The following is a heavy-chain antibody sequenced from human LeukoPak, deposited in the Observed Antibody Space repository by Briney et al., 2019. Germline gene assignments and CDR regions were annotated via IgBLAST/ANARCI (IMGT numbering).Heavy chain of an antibody. D-gene: IGHD6-13*01. V-gene: IGHV1-2*02. CDR1: GYTFTGYY. CDR2: INPNSGGT. CDR3: ARLGYSRNPRGFDY. J-gene: IGHJ4*02. Sequence: GASVKVSCKASGYTFTGYYMHWVRQAPGQGLEWMGWINPNSGGTNYAQKFQGGVTMTRDTSISTAYMELSRLRSDDTAVYYCARLGYSRNPRGFDYWGQGTLVTVSS.